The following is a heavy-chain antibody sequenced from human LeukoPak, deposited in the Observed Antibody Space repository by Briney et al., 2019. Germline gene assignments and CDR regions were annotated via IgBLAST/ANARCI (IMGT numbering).Heavy chain of an antibody. CDR1: GGSISSYY. Sequence: SETLSLTCTVSGGSISSYYWSWIRQPPGKGLEWIGYIYYSGSTNYNPSLKSRATISVDTSKNQFSLKLSSVTAADTAVYYCVESSGYLYFDYWGQGTLVTVSS. CDR2: IYYSGST. D-gene: IGHD3-22*01. J-gene: IGHJ4*02. CDR3: VESSGYLYFDY. V-gene: IGHV4-59*01.